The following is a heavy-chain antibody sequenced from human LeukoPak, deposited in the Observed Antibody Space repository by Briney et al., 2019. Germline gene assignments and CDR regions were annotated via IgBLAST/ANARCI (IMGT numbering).Heavy chain of an antibody. CDR1: GYTFTDSG. V-gene: IGHV1-18*01. CDR3: AKDLYYYGSSGYYGEY. J-gene: IGHJ4*02. D-gene: IGHD3-22*01. Sequence: ASVKVSCKASGYTFTDSGINWVRQAPGQGLEWMGWISAYNGNTHYAHNLQGRVTMPTDKSTSTAYMELRSLRSDDTAVYYCAKDLYYYGSSGYYGEYWGQGTLVTVSS. CDR2: ISAYNGNT.